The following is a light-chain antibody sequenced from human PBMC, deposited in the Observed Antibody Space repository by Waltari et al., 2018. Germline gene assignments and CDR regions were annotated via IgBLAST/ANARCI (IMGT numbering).Light chain of an antibody. Sequence: DIQMTQSPSSLSASVGDRVTITCRASLGISTYLHWYQQKPGKAPKLLISGASSLQGGVPARCSGSGSGTLFTLTITSLQPEDFATYYCQQTYNSPLTFGQGTKVDIK. V-gene: IGKV1-39*01. CDR1: LGISTY. CDR3: QQTYNSPLT. J-gene: IGKJ1*01. CDR2: GAS.